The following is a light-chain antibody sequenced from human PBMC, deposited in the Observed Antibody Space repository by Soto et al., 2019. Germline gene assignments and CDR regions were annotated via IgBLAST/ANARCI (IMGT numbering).Light chain of an antibody. Sequence: SALTQPPSASGSPGQSVTISCTGTSSDVGGYNYVSWYQQHPGKAPKLMIYEVSKRPSGVPDRFSGSKSGNTASLTVPGLQAEDEADYYCSSYAGSNNLGVFGTGTKVTVL. V-gene: IGLV2-8*01. J-gene: IGLJ1*01. CDR2: EVS. CDR1: SSDVGGYNY. CDR3: SSYAGSNNLGV.